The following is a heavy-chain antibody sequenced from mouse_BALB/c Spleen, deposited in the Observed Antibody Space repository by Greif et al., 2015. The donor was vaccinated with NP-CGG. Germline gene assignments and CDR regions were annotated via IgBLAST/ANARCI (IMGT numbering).Heavy chain of an antibody. CDR2: INSNGGST. J-gene: IGHJ3*01. Sequence: EVKLVEFGGGLVKLGGSLKLSCAASGFTFSSYYMSWVRQTPEKRLELVAAINSNGGSTYYPDTVKGRFTISRDNAKNTLYLQMSSLKSEDTALYYCARHKDGYGFAYWGQGTLVTVSA. CDR3: ARHKDGYGFAY. CDR1: GFTFSSYY. D-gene: IGHD1-2*01. V-gene: IGHV5-6-2*01.